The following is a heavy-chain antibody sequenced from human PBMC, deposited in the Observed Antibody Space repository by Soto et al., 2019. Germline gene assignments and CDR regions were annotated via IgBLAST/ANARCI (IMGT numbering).Heavy chain of an antibody. CDR2: IGTAGDT. CDR3: ARLSSTGFAY. D-gene: IGHD4-4*01. J-gene: IGHJ4*02. Sequence: ELQLVESGGGLVQPGGSLRLSCAASGFTFSSYDMHWVRQATGKGLEWVSTIGTAGDTYYPGSVKGRFPISRENAKNALYLQMNSLRAEDTAVYYCARLSSTGFAYWGQGTLVTVSS. V-gene: IGHV3-13*01. CDR1: GFTFSSYD.